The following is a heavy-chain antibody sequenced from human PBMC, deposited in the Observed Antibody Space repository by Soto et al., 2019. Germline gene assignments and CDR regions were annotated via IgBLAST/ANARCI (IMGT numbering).Heavy chain of an antibody. CDR3: ARDQGGIGCSGGSCYLTFDY. J-gene: IGHJ4*02. V-gene: IGHV1-18*01. Sequence: QVQLVQSGAEVKKPGASVKVSCKASGYTFTSYGISWVRQAPGQGLEWMGWISAYNGSTNYAQKLQGRVTMTTDTSTSTAYMELRSLRSDDTAVYYCARDQGGIGCSGGSCYLTFDYWGQGTLVTVSS. D-gene: IGHD2-15*01. CDR1: GYTFTSYG. CDR2: ISAYNGST.